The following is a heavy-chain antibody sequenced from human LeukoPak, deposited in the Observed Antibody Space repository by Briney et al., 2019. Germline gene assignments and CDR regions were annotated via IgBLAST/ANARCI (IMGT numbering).Heavy chain of an antibody. CDR1: GVSISSGSYD. D-gene: IGHD1-26*01. CDR2: IHTSGST. CDR3: ARGSSGSYYY. Sequence: SETLSPTCAVSGVSISSGSYDWGWVRQPPGKGLEWIGSIHTSGSTDYNPSLKSRVTISVDTSKNQFSLKLSSVTAADTAVYYCARGSSGSYYYWGQGTLVTVSS. V-gene: IGHV4-39*07. J-gene: IGHJ4*02.